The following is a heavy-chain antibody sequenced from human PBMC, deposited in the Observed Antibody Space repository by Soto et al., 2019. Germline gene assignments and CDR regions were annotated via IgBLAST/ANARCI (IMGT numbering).Heavy chain of an antibody. CDR2: IIPIFGTA. Sequence: VNVSRKXSVCTFSSYPISWVRQAPGQGLQWMGGIIPIFGTANYAQKFQGRVTITADEPTSTVYMELSSLRPEDTDVYYCARSEGYYDSSGYLELDYWGQGTVVTVSS. V-gene: IGHV1-69*01. J-gene: IGHJ4*02. CDR3: ARSEGYYDSSGYLELDY. CDR1: VCTFSSYP. D-gene: IGHD3-22*01.